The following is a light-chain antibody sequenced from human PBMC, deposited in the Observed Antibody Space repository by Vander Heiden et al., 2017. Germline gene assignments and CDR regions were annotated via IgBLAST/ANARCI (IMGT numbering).Light chain of an antibody. CDR1: ALQKQY. CDR3: QSADSSGVV. V-gene: IGLV3-25*03. Sequence: SYELPQPPPVSVSPGQTARITCSGDALQKQYAYWYQQKPGQAPVLVIYKDSERPSGIPERFSGSSSGTTVTLTISGVQAEDEADYYCQSADSSGVVFGGGTKLTVL. CDR2: KDS. J-gene: IGLJ2*01.